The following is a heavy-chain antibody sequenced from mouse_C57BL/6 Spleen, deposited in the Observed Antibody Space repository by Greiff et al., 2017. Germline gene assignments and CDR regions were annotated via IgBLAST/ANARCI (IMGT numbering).Heavy chain of an antibody. D-gene: IGHD1-1*01. CDR2: INPNYGTT. CDR3: ARNYYGSSYVWFAY. V-gene: IGHV1-39*01. J-gene: IGHJ2*01. Sequence: EVKLQESGPELVKPGASVKISCKASGYSFTDYNMNWVKQSNGKSLEWIGVINPNYGTTSYNQKFKGKATLTVDQSSSTAYMQLNSLTSEDSAVYYCARNYYGSSYVWFAYWGQGTTLTVSS. CDR1: GYSFTDYN.